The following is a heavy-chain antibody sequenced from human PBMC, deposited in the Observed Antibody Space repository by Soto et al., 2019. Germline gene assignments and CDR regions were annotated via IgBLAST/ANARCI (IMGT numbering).Heavy chain of an antibody. D-gene: IGHD2-8*01. J-gene: IGHJ6*02. CDR1: GYRFTDFA. Sequence: QVHLVQSGAEVKRPGASVRVSCTTSGYRFTDFATHWVRQAPGQSLEWMGWINGGDGDTKYSQSLQGRLTITRDTSASTAYMELSRLTTNDTALYFCARALGVYYKFYSMDFWGQGTTVVVSS. CDR2: INGGDGDT. V-gene: IGHV1-3*01. CDR3: ARALGVYYKFYSMDF.